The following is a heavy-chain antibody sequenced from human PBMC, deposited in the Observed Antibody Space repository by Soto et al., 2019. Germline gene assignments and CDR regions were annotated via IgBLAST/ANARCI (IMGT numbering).Heavy chain of an antibody. CDR3: ARSDSYGPNFVDYGMDV. V-gene: IGHV4-34*01. J-gene: IGHJ6*02. Sequence: QVQLQQWGAGLLKPSETLSLTCADYGGYFSGYYWSWIRQPPGKGLEWIGKINHSGSTNYNPSLKRRFTISVATSKNRFSLKLISVTAADTAVYYCARSDSYGPNFVDYGMDVWGQGTTVTVSS. D-gene: IGHD5-18*01. CDR2: INHSGST. CDR1: GGYFSGYY.